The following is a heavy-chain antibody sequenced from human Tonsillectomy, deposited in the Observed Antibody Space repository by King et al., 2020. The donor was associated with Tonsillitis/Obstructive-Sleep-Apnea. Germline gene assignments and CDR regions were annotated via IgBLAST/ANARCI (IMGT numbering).Heavy chain of an antibody. V-gene: IGHV5-10-1*03. CDR1: GYSFTTYW. D-gene: IGHD3-16*02. Sequence: VQLVESGAEVKKPGESLRISCTGSGYSFTTYWINWVRQMPGKGLEWMGRIDPSDSYINYSPSFQGHVIISADKSISTAHLQWSSLKASDTAMYYCAKTGYYVWGTYRPTGYYGLDVWGQGTTVTVSS. CDR2: IDPSDSYI. J-gene: IGHJ6*02. CDR3: AKTGYYVWGTYRPTGYYGLDV.